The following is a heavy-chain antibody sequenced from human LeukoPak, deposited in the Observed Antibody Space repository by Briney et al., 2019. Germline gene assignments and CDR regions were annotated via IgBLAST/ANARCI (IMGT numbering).Heavy chain of an antibody. CDR1: GYSFSNYW. CDR3: ARRTGMVSASAFDY. V-gene: IGHV5-51*01. J-gene: IGHJ4*02. D-gene: IGHD6-13*01. Sequence: GESLKISCKGSGYSFSNYWIGWVRQMPGKGLEWMGIINPGDSDTRYSPSFQGQVTFSADKSISSAYLQWSSLKASDTAIYYCARRTGMVSASAFDYWGQGTLVTVSS. CDR2: INPGDSDT.